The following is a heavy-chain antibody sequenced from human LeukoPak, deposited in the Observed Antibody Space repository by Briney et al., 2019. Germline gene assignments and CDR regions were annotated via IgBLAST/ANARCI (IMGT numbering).Heavy chain of an antibody. CDR3: VKDHDWGALHI. Sequence: GGSLRLSCSASGFTFSTYAMHWVRQAPGKGLEYVSGISSNGGTTYYADSVKGRFTISRDNSKNTLYLQMSSLRAEDTAVYYCVKDHDWGALHIWGQGTMVTVSS. D-gene: IGHD7-27*01. J-gene: IGHJ3*02. CDR1: GFTFSTYA. CDR2: ISSNGGTT. V-gene: IGHV3-64D*06.